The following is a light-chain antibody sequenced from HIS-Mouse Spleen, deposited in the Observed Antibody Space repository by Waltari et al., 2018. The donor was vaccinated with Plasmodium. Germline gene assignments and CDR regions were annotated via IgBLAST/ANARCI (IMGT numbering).Light chain of an antibody. V-gene: IGLV3-1*01. CDR1: KLGDKY. J-gene: IGLJ2*01. CDR3: QAWDRSTHVV. Sequence: SYELTQPPSVSVSPGQTASIPCSGDKLGDKYACWYQQKPGQSPVLVIYQDSKRPSGIPERFSGSNSGNTATLTISGTQAMDEADYYCQAWDRSTHVVFGGGTKLTVL. CDR2: QDS.